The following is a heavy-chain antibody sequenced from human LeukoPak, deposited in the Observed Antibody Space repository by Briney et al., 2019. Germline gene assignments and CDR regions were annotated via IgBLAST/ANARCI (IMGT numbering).Heavy chain of an antibody. Sequence: ASVKVSCKASGYTFTSYYMHWVRQAPGQGLEWMGIINPSGGSTSYAQKFQGRVTMTRDTSTSTVYMELSSLRSEDTAVYYCARKSQVGATPLGAFDIWGQGTMVTVSS. CDR2: INPSGGST. CDR3: ARKSQVGATPLGAFDI. D-gene: IGHD1-26*01. CDR1: GYTFTSYY. J-gene: IGHJ3*02. V-gene: IGHV1-46*01.